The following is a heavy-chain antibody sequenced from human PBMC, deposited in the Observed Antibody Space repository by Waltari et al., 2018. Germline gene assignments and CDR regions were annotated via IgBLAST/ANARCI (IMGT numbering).Heavy chain of an antibody. D-gene: IGHD3-10*01. V-gene: IGHV1-24*01. Sequence: QVQLVQSGAEVRTPGASVKVSCKVSGYSLSELSMHWVRQAPGKGLEWVGGLDPEDEETVYAQKFQGRVTMTEDTSTDTAYMELSSLRSDDTAVYYCTTDIMLRVFSNVWDQGTTVTVSS. CDR3: TTDIMLRVFSNV. CDR2: LDPEDEET. J-gene: IGHJ6*02. CDR1: GYSLSELS.